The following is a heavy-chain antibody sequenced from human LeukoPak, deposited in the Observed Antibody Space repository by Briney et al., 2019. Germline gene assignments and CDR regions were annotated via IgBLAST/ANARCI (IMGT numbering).Heavy chain of an antibody. V-gene: IGHV3-21*01. J-gene: IGHJ5*02. CDR3: ARTGIVGATTSWFDP. CDR1: GFTFSSYS. CDR2: ISSSSSYI. Sequence: PGGSLRLSCAASGFTFSSYSMNWVRQAPGKGLEWVSSISSSSSYIYYADSVKGRFTISRDNAKNSLYLQMNSLRAEDTAVYYCARTGIVGATTSWFDPWGQGTLVTVSS. D-gene: IGHD1-26*01.